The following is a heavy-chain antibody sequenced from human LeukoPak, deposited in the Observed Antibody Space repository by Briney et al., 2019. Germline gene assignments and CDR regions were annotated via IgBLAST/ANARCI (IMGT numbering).Heavy chain of an antibody. CDR1: GGSISSSNW. J-gene: IGHJ3*02. D-gene: IGHD6-19*01. CDR2: IYHSGST. V-gene: IGHV4-4*02. Sequence: SETLSLTCAVSGGSISSSNWWSWVRQPPGKGLEWIGEIYHSGSTNYNPSLKSRVTISVDKSKNQFYLKLSSVTAADTAVYYCARATIAVAGTSAFDIWGQGTMVTVSS. CDR3: ARATIAVAGTSAFDI.